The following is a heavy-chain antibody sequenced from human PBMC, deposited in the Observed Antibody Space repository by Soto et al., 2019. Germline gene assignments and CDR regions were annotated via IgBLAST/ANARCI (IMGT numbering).Heavy chain of an antibody. Sequence: VQLLQSGGGLVQPGGSLRLSCEASGFIFATTAMGWVRQAPGKGLEWVSTISGSGVRTYYADSVKGRFTISRGNSKKTLFLQMNSLRADDTAVYFCAAVMGSDYDYVWGSLSFDHWGQGALVTVST. CDR1: GFIFATTA. CDR3: AAVMGSDYDYVWGSLSFDH. CDR2: ISGSGVRT. V-gene: IGHV3-23*01. J-gene: IGHJ4*02. D-gene: IGHD3-16*01.